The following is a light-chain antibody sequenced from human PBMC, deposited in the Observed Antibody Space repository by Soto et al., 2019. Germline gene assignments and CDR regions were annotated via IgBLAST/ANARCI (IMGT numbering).Light chain of an antibody. CDR2: DVR. V-gene: IGLV2-14*01. CDR3: SSYTTIITYV. CDR1: SSDVGGYNY. J-gene: IGLJ1*01. Sequence: QSALTQPASVSGSPGQSITISCTGTSSDVGGYNYVSWYQQHPGKAPKLMIYDVRNRPSGVSNRFSGSKSVNTASLTISGLQAEDEADYYCSSYTTIITYVFGTGPKLTVL.